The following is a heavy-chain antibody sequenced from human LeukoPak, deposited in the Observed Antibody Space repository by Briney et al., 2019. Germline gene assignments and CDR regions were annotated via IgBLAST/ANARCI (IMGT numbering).Heavy chain of an antibody. V-gene: IGHV6-1*01. D-gene: IGHD5-12*01. CDR3: ARDSGSGDDHIDY. Sequence: SQTLSLTCAISGDSVSSNVAAWNWIRQSPSRGLEWLGRTRYRSKWYNDYGESMKSRITISGDTAKNQVSLHLNSVTPEDTAVYYCARDSGSGDDHIDYWGQGTLVTVSS. J-gene: IGHJ4*02. CDR2: TRYRSKWYN. CDR1: GDSVSSNVAA.